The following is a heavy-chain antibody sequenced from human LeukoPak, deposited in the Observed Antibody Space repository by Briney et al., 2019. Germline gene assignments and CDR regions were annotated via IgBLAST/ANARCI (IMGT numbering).Heavy chain of an antibody. CDR2: ISGSGSGGNT. V-gene: IGHV3-23*01. CDR1: GFPFSSYA. Sequence: TGGSLRLSCEASGFPFSSYAMSWVRQAPGKGLEWVSAISGSGSGGNTYYADSVKGRFTISRDNSKNMLYLQMNRLRAEDTAVYYCARDQLNSLWFGESSAHRGMDVWGQGTTVTVSS. J-gene: IGHJ6*02. D-gene: IGHD3-10*01. CDR3: ARDQLNSLWFGESSAHRGMDV.